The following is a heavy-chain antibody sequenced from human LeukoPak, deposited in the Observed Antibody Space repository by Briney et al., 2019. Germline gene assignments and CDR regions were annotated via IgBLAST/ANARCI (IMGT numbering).Heavy chain of an antibody. Sequence: ASVKVSCKASGYTFTGYYMHWVRQALGQGLEWMGWINPTSGDTNYLQKFQGRVIMTRDTSISTAYMELSRVRSDDTAVYYCARGDGDGPARRAFDIWGQGTMVTVSS. V-gene: IGHV1-2*02. J-gene: IGHJ3*02. CDR3: ARGDGDGPARRAFDI. D-gene: IGHD7-27*01. CDR2: INPTSGDT. CDR1: GYTFTGYY.